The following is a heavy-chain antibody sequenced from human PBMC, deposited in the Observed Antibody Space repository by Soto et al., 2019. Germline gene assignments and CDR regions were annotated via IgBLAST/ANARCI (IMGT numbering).Heavy chain of an antibody. D-gene: IGHD6-13*01. J-gene: IGHJ6*02. CDR2: IWYDGSNK. CDR3: ARDPPIAAAGIYYYYGMDV. V-gene: IGHV3-33*01. CDR1: GFTFGSYG. Sequence: GGSLRLSCAASGFTFGSYGMHWVRQAPGKGLEWVAVIWYDGSNKYYADSVKGRFTISRDNSKNTLYLQMNSLRAEDTAVYYCARDPPIAAAGIYYYYGMDVWGQGTTVTVSS.